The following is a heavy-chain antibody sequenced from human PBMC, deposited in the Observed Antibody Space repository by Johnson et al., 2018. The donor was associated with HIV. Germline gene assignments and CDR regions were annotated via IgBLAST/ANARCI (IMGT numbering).Heavy chain of an antibody. CDR3: VRDSFYYDYDSFDI. Sequence: QEQLVESGGGLIQPGGSLRLSCAASGFTVSSNYMSWVRQAPGKGLEWVSYISSSGSTIYYADSVKGRFTISRDNSKSSLYLQMNSLRVEDTAIYYCVRDSFYYDYDSFDIWGRGTMVTVSS. V-gene: IGHV3-11*04. CDR2: ISSSGSTI. D-gene: IGHD3-22*01. CDR1: GFTVSSNY. J-gene: IGHJ3*02.